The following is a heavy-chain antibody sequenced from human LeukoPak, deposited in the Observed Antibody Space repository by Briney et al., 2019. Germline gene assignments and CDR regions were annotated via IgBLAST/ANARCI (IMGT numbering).Heavy chain of an antibody. CDR2: IYYSGST. CDR1: GGSISSYY. CDR3: ARDLPHSGYEGVY. J-gene: IGHJ4*02. Sequence: SETLSLTCTVSGGSISSYYWSWIRQPPGKGLEWIGYIYYSGSTNYNPSLKSRVTISVDTSKNQFSLKLSSVTAADTAVYYCARDLPHSGYEGVYWGQGTLVTVSS. D-gene: IGHD5-12*01. V-gene: IGHV4-59*12.